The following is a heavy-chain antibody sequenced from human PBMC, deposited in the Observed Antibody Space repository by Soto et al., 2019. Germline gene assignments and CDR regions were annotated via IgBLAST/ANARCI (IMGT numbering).Heavy chain of an antibody. Sequence: PSETLSLTCTVSGGSVSSGSYYWTWIRQPPGKGLEWLGYIYYSGTTNYNPPLKSRITISVDTSGNQFSLKLSSVTAADTAVYFCARTYCKTKACQAHGIDLWGQGTTVTVSS. CDR3: ARTYCKTKACQAHGIDL. CDR1: GGSVSSGSYY. J-gene: IGHJ6*02. CDR2: IYYSGTT. V-gene: IGHV4-61*01. D-gene: IGHD2-2*01.